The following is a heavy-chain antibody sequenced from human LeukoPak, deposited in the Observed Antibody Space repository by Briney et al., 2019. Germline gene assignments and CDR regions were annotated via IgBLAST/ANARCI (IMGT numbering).Heavy chain of an antibody. Sequence: GSLILPCAASGFTSSSYSMNWVRHAPGKGLERVSSISSSSSYIYYADSVKGRFTISRDNAKNSLYLQMNSLRAEDTAVYYCARGWDSSGWYDYYYMDVWGKGTTVTVSS. CDR2: ISSSSSYI. J-gene: IGHJ6*03. CDR1: GFTSSSYS. CDR3: ARGWDSSGWYDYYYMDV. D-gene: IGHD6-19*01. V-gene: IGHV3-21*01.